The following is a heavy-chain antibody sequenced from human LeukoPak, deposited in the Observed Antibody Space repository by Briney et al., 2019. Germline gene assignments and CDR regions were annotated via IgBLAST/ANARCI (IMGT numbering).Heavy chain of an antibody. CDR2: ISYDGSNK. CDR3: ARETGGTKSFDY. Sequence: GGSLRLSCAASGFTFSSYAMHWVRQAPGKGLEWVAVISYDGSNKYYADSVKGRFTISRDNSKNTLYLQMNSLRAEDTAVYYCARETGGTKSFDYWGQGTLVTVSS. V-gene: IGHV3-30-3*01. CDR1: GFTFSSYA. D-gene: IGHD1-14*01. J-gene: IGHJ4*02.